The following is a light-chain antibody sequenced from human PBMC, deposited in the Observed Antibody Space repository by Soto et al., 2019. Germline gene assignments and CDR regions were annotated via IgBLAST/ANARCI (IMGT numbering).Light chain of an antibody. J-gene: IGKJ1*01. CDR2: GAS. CDR3: QQYGSSPGT. Sequence: EIVLTQSPATLSLSPGERATLSCRASQSVRSYLAWYQQKPGQAPRLLIFGASNRATGIPDRFSGSGSGTDFNFTIGRLEPEDFAMYYCQQYGSSPGTFGQGTKVDIK. CDR1: QSVRSY. V-gene: IGKV3-20*01.